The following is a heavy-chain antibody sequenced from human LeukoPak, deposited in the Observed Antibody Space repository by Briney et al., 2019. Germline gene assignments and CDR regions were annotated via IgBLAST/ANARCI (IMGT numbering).Heavy chain of an antibody. V-gene: IGHV4-34*01. CDR2: INHSGST. D-gene: IGHD6-13*01. Sequence: SETLSLTCAVYGGSFSGYYWSWIRQPPGKGLEWIGEINHSGSTNYNPSLKSRVTISVDTSKNQFSLKLSSVTAADTAVYYYARGRPIAAAGTFYYYYMDVWGKGTTVTVSS. J-gene: IGHJ6*03. CDR3: ARGRPIAAAGTFYYYYMDV. CDR1: GGSFSGYY.